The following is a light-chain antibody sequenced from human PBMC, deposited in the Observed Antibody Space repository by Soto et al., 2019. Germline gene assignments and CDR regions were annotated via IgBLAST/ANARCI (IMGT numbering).Light chain of an antibody. CDR2: KAS. V-gene: IGKV1-5*03. Sequence: EIQMTQSPSTLSASVGDRVTITCRASQSVSSWLAWYQQKPGKVPKLLIYKASNLERGVPSRFSGSGSGTDFTLTISSLQPDDFATYYCQQYNSYWSFGQGTKVDIK. CDR3: QQYNSYWS. CDR1: QSVSSW. J-gene: IGKJ1*01.